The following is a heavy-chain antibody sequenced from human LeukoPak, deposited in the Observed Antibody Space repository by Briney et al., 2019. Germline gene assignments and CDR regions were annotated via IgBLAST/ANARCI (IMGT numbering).Heavy chain of an antibody. CDR1: GYSFTSYW. CDR3: ARAFAYCSGGSCYPDY. J-gene: IGHJ4*02. CDR2: XXXSDSYT. Sequence: GESLKISCKGSGYSFTSYWISWVRQMPGKGLXXXXXXXXSDSYTNYSPSFQGHVTISADKSISTAYLQWSSLKASDTAMYYCARAFAYCSGGSCYPDYWGQGTLVTVSS. D-gene: IGHD2-15*01. V-gene: IGHV5-10-1*01.